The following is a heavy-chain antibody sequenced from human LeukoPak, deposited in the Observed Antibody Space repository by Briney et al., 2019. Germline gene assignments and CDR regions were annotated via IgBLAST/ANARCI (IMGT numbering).Heavy chain of an antibody. V-gene: IGHV3-30-3*01. CDR3: ARSPPSEYTPYYFDF. CDR1: GFTFSDYT. J-gene: IGHJ4*02. D-gene: IGHD1-1*01. Sequence: GGSLRLSCAASGFTFSDYTIHWVRRAPGRGLEWVSALLHDDTNEYYADSVMGRFTISRDNSKNTLYLQMNTLRPEDTAIYYCARSPPSEYTPYYFDFWGQGALVTVSS. CDR2: LLHDDTNE.